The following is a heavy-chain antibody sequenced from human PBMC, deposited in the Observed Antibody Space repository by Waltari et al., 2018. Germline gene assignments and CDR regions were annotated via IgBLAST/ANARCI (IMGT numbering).Heavy chain of an antibody. V-gene: IGHV3-7*01. Sequence: EVQLVESGGGLVQPGGSLRLSCAASGFTFSSYGLSWVRQAPGKGLEWVANIKQDGSEKYYVDSVKGRFTISRDNAKNSLYLQMNSLRAEDTAVYYCARDGRSFDYWGQGTLVTVSS. CDR2: IKQDGSEK. J-gene: IGHJ4*02. CDR3: ARDGRSFDY. CDR1: GFTFSSYG.